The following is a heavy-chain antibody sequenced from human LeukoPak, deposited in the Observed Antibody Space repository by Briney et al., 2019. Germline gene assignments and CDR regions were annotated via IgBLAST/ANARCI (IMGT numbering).Heavy chain of an antibody. CDR2: ISYSSSTI. CDR3: ARELIMDV. CDR1: GFTLSSYS. V-gene: IGHV3-48*02. Sequence: GGSLRLSCAAPGFTLSSYSMNWVRQAPGKGLEWVSYISYSSSTIYYADSVKGRFTISRDNAKSSLYLQMNSLRDEDTAVYLCARELIMDVWGQGTTVTVSS. J-gene: IGHJ6*02.